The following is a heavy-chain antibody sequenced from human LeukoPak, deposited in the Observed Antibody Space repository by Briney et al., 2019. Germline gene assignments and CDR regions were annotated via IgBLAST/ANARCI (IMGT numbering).Heavy chain of an antibody. CDR3: ARAPSGIHCSSTSCYPSTGWFDP. J-gene: IGHJ5*02. CDR1: GYSISSGYY. D-gene: IGHD2-2*01. CDR2: IYHSGST. V-gene: IGHV4-38-2*02. Sequence: PSETLSLTCTVSGYSISSGYYWGWIRQPPGKGLEWIGSIYHSGSTYYNPSLKSRVTISVDTSKNQFSLKLSSVTAADTAVYYCARAPSGIHCSSTSCYPSTGWFDPWGQGTLVTVSS.